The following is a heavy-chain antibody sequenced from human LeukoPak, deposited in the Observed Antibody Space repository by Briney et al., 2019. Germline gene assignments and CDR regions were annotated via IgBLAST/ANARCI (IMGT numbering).Heavy chain of an antibody. CDR2: ISYDGSNK. CDR3: ASRRGQN. CDR1: GFTFSSYG. V-gene: IGHV3-30*03. Sequence: GGSLRLSCAASGFTFSSYGMHWVRQAPGKGLEWVAVISYDGSNKYYADSVKGRFTISRDNSKNTLYLQMNSLRAEDTAVYYCASRRGQNWGQGTLVTVSS. J-gene: IGHJ4*02.